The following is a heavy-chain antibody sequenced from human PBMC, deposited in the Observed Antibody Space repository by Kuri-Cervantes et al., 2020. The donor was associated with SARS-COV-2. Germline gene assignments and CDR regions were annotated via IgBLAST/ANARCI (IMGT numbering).Heavy chain of an antibody. D-gene: IGHD3-22*01. J-gene: IGHJ5*02. CDR1: GGSFSGYY. CDR2: INHSGST. CDR3: ARALRYYDSSGYHNWFDP. V-gene: IGHV4-34*01. Sequence: SETLSLTCAVSGGSFSGYYWSWIRQPPGKGLEWIGEINHSGSTNYNPSLKSRVTVSVDTSKNQFSLKLSSVNAADTAVYYCARALRYYDSSGYHNWFDPWGQGTLVTVSS.